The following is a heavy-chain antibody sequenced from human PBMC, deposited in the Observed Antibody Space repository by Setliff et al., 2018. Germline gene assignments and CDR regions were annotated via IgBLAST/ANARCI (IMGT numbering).Heavy chain of an antibody. CDR2: IRYDGSNK. V-gene: IGHV3-30*02. CDR3: ISLWLGYYGLDV. Sequence: PGGSLRLSCAASGFTFSKYGMYWVRQAPGKGLEWVAFIRYDGSNKYYADSVKGRFTLSRDNSKNTLYPQMNSLKTEDTAVYYCISLWLGYYGLDVWGQGTTVTVSS. CDR1: GFTFSKYG. D-gene: IGHD5-18*01. J-gene: IGHJ6*02.